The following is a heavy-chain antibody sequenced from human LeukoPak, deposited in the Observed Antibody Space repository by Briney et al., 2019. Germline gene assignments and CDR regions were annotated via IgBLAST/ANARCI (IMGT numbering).Heavy chain of an antibody. D-gene: IGHD5-18*01. CDR1: GFTFSSYA. J-gene: IGHJ4*02. V-gene: IGHV3-30-3*01. CDR3: ARAGRQLWSLFDC. CDR2: ISYDGSNK. Sequence: PGRSLRLSCAASGFTFSSYAMHWVRQAPGKGLEWVAVISYDGSNKYYADSVKGRFTISRDNSKNTLYLQLNSLRAEDTAVYYCARAGRQLWSLFDCWGQGTLVIVSS.